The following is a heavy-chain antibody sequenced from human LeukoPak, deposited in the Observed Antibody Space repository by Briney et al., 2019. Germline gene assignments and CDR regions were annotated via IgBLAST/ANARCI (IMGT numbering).Heavy chain of an antibody. V-gene: IGHV3-23*01. CDR2: ITDSGGTT. CDR1: GFIFSSYA. CDR3: AKLWRGSHPRYFDH. D-gene: IGHD1-26*01. J-gene: IGHJ4*02. Sequence: GGSLRLSCAASGFIFSSYAMSWVRQAPGKGLEWVSTITDSGGTTFYADSVRGRFTISRDNFKDTVYLQMYSLRAEDTAVYYCAKLWRGSHPRYFDHWGQGTLVTVSS.